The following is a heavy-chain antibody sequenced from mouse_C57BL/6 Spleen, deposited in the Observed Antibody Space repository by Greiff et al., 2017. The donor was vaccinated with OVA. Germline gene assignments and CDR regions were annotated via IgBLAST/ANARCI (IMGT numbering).Heavy chain of an antibody. Sequence: VQGVESGAELARPGASVKLSCKASGYTFTSYGLSWVKQRTGQGLEWIGEIYPRSGNTYYNEKFKGKATLTADKSSSTAYMELRSLTSEDSAVYFRARGGITTEYYYAMDYWGQGTSVTVSS. J-gene: IGHJ4*01. D-gene: IGHD2-4*01. V-gene: IGHV1-81*01. CDR2: IYPRSGNT. CDR3: ARGGITTEYYYAMDY. CDR1: GYTFTSYG.